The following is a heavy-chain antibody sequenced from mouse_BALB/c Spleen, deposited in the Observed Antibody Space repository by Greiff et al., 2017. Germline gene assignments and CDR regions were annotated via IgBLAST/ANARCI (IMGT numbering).Heavy chain of an antibody. Sequence: EVQLQESGPELVKPGPSVKISCKASGYTFTDDNQHWVKQSNGENHEWIGYIYPYNGGTGYNQQFKSKATLTVDTSSSTAYMELRSLTSEDSAVYYCAREGDYRSRFAYGGQGTLVTVSA. CDR1: GYTFTDDN. J-gene: IGHJ3*01. CDR2: IYPYNGGT. V-gene: IGHV1S29*02. CDR3: AREGDYRSRFAY. D-gene: IGHD2-14*01.